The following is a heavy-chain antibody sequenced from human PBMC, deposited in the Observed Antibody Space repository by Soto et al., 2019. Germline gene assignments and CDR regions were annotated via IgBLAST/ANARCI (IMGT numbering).Heavy chain of an antibody. Sequence: PSETLSLTCAVYGESFSGYFWSWIRQSPGTGLEWIGEINHSGSTNYNPSLKSRVTISVDTSKNQFSLKMTSVTAADTAVYYCARGGKILKSYPFDYWGQGTLVTVSS. CDR2: INHSGST. CDR3: ARGGKILKSYPFDY. CDR1: GESFSGYF. J-gene: IGHJ4*02. V-gene: IGHV4-34*01.